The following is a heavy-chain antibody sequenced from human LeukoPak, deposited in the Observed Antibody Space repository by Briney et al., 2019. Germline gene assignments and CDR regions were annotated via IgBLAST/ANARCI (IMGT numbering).Heavy chain of an antibody. CDR3: AKGRSGWYLFGDY. V-gene: IGHV3-23*01. J-gene: IGHJ4*02. CDR2: ISGSGGST. D-gene: IGHD6-19*01. CDR1: GFNFRQAW. Sequence: GGSLRLSCAASGFNFRQAWMSWVRQAPGKGLEWVSAISGSGGSTYYADSVKGRFTISRDNSKNTLYLQMNSLRAEDTAVYYCAKGRSGWYLFGDYWGQGTLVTVSS.